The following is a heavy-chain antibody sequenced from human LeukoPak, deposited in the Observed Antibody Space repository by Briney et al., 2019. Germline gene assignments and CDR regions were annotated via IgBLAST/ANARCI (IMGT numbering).Heavy chain of an antibody. CDR2: IYYSGST. D-gene: IGHD2-21*02. V-gene: IGHV4-59*08. CDR1: GGSISSYF. CDR3: ARQYCGGDCYSGYYLDY. Sequence: SETLSLTCTVSGGSISSYFWSWIRQPPGKGLEWIGYIYYSGSTNYNPSLKSRVTISVDTSKNQFSLKLSSVTAADTAVYYCARQYCGGDCYSGYYLDYWGQGTLVTVSS. J-gene: IGHJ4*02.